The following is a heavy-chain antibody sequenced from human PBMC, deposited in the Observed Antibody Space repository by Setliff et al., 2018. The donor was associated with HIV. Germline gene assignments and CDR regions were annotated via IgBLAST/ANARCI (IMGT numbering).Heavy chain of an antibody. V-gene: IGHV4-31*03. Sequence: PSETLSLTCTVSGGSISSGSSYWNWIRQHPGKGLEWTGYIDYSGSAYYNPSLESRITISLDRSQNQFSLDLSSVTAADTAVYYCARRPSPYYYYDSSGYSGGNVDYWGRGTLVTVSS. CDR2: IDYSGSA. CDR1: GGSISSGSSY. J-gene: IGHJ4*02. D-gene: IGHD3-22*01. CDR3: ARRPSPYYYYDSSGYSGGNVDY.